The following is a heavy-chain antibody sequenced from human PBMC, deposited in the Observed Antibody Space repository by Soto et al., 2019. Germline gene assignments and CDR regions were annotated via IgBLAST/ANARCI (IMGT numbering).Heavy chain of an antibody. J-gene: IGHJ4*02. CDR3: AKDLNVPYYLDY. CDR1: GFTFSSYS. D-gene: IGHD3-10*02. CDR2: ISGSVGIT. Sequence: PWLSQRLSCAASGFTFSSYSRSCGRQAPGKGLEWVPSISGSVGITYYADSVKGHFTISRDNSKNPLYLQMSSLRAEDTAVYSCAKDLNVPYYLDYGGQETLVTTSS. V-gene: IGHV3-23*01.